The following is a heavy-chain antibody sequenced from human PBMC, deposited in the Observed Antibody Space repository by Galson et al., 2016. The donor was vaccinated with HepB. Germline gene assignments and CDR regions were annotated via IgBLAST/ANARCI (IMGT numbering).Heavy chain of an antibody. Sequence: SLRLSCAVSGFTFRNHLMHWVRQVPGKGLVWVSRIEGDGNSPIYADSVKGRFTTSRDNAENTLYLQMNSLRAEDTAVYYCARDLSGPDYWGQGTLVTVSS. J-gene: IGHJ4*02. CDR2: IEGDGNSP. V-gene: IGHV3-74*01. CDR1: GFTFRNHL. CDR3: ARDLSGPDY.